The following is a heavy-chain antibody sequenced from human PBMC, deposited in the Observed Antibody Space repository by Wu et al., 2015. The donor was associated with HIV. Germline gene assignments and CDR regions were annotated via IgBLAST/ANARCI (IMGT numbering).Heavy chain of an antibody. Sequence: QVQLVQSGAEVKKPGASVRVSCKASGYIFNSYDINWVRQTPGQGLEWMGWMNPNSGSTGYAQKFQGRVTMTRDTSISTAYMILSGLTSEDTAVYYCARTRNYYFGMDVWAKGPRSPSR. CDR3: ARTRNYYFGMDV. J-gene: IGHJ6*02. V-gene: IGHV1-8*01. CDR1: GYIFNSYD. CDR2: MNPNSGST. D-gene: IGHD1-14*01.